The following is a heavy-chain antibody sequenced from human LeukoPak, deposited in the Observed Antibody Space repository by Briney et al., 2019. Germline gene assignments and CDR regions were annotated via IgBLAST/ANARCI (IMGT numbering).Heavy chain of an antibody. CDR2: IYYRGGT. CDR1: GGSISSYN. J-gene: IGHJ4*02. CDR3: ATSKLQLFPFDY. D-gene: IGHD3-10*01. V-gene: IGHV4-59*08. Sequence: PSETLSLTCTVSGGSISSYNWSWIRQPPGKGLEWIGNIYYRGGTNYNPSHKSRLTISVDTSKNQFSLKLSSVTAADTAVYYCATSKLQLFPFDYWGQGTLVTVSS.